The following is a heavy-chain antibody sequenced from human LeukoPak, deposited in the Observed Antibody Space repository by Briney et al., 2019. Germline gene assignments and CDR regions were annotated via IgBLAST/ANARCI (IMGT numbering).Heavy chain of an antibody. CDR2: ISSSSSYI. V-gene: IGHV3-21*01. Sequence: GGSLRLSCAASGFTFNSYSMNWVRKAPGKGLKGVSSISSSSSYIYYADSVKGRFTISRDNAKNSLYLQMNSLRAEDTAVYYCARKRAGDYYYYGMDVWGQGTTVTVSS. J-gene: IGHJ6*02. CDR1: GFTFNSYS. D-gene: IGHD6-13*01. CDR3: ARKRAGDYYYYGMDV.